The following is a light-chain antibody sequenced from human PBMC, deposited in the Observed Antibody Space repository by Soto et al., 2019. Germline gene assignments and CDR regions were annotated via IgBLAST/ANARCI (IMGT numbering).Light chain of an antibody. CDR1: TSNIATNN. J-gene: IGLJ2*01. CDR3: TSWEDDQRAPL. Sequence: QSVLTQPPSASGTPGQRVTISCSGTTSNIATNNVNWYQHLPGTAPKLLIYANQYRPSGVPDRFSGSKSGSSASLAISGLQSEDEADYFCTSWEDDQRAPLFGGATKLTVL. V-gene: IGLV1-44*01. CDR2: ANQ.